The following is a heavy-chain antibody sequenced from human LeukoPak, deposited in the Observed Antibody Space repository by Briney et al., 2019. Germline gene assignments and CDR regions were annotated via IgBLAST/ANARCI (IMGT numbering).Heavy chain of an antibody. Sequence: GGSLRLSCAASGFTVSSNYMSWVRQAPGKGLEWVSVIYSGGSTYCADSVKGRFTISRDNSKNTLYLQMNSLRAEDTAVYYCASPLSGWFLRWGQGTLVTVSS. D-gene: IGHD6-19*01. CDR2: IYSGGST. CDR3: ASPLSGWFLR. CDR1: GFTVSSNY. V-gene: IGHV3-66*02. J-gene: IGHJ4*02.